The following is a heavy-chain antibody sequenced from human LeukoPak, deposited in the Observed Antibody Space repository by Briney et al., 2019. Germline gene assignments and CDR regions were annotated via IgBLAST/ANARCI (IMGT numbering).Heavy chain of an antibody. CDR1: GFTFSSYS. V-gene: IGHV3-21*01. Sequence: GGSLRLSCAASGFTFSSYSMNWVRQAPGKGLEWVSPISSSSSYIYYADSVKGRFTISRDNAKNSLYLQMNSLRAEDTAVYYCARDMRDWRTTQKHDYWGQGTLVTVSS. J-gene: IGHJ4*02. D-gene: IGHD3-9*01. CDR3: ARDMRDWRTTQKHDY. CDR2: ISSSSSYI.